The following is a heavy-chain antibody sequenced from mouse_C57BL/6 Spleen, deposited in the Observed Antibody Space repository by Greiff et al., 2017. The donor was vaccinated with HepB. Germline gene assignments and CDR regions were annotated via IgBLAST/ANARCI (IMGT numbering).Heavy chain of an antibody. J-gene: IGHJ1*03. CDR3: ARSPFTTVVYWYFDV. CDR2: IDPNSGGT. CDR1: GYTFTSYW. Sequence: QVQLQQPGAELVKPGASVKLSCKASGYTFTSYWMHWVKQRPGRGLEWIGRIDPNSGGTKYNEKFKSKATLTVDKPSSTAYMQLSSLTSEDSAVYYFARSPFTTVVYWYFDVWGTGTTVTVSS. D-gene: IGHD1-1*01. V-gene: IGHV1-72*01.